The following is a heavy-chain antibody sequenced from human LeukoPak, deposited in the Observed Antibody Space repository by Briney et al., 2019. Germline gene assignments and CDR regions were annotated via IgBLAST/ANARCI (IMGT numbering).Heavy chain of an antibody. CDR1: GGSIISGGYS. D-gene: IGHD5-18*01. CDR3: ASSAAMADGFDY. J-gene: IGHJ4*02. Sequence: PSQTLSLTCAVSGGSIISGGYSWSWIRQPPGKGLEWIGYIYHSGSTYYNPTLKSPVTVSVDRSKNQFSLKLSSVTAADTAVYYCASSAAMADGFDYWGQGTLVTVSS. CDR2: IYHSGST. V-gene: IGHV4-30-2*01.